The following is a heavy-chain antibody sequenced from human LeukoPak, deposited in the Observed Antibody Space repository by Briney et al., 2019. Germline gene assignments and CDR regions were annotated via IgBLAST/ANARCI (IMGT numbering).Heavy chain of an antibody. V-gene: IGHV1-2*02. CDR1: GYTFTGYY. CDR3: ARVNRDGYIRAPFDY. J-gene: IGHJ4*02. D-gene: IGHD5-24*01. CDR2: INPNSGGT. Sequence: ASVKVSCKASGYTFTGYYMHWVRQAPGQGLEWMGWINPNSGGTNYAQKFQGRVTMTRDMSISTAYMELSRLRSDDTAVYYCARVNRDGYIRAPFDYWGQGTLVTVSS.